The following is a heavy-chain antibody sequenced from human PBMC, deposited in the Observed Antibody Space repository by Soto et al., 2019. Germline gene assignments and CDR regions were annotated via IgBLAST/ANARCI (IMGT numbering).Heavy chain of an antibody. Sequence: QVQLVQSGAEVKKPGSSVKVSCKASGGTFSSYAISWVRQAPGQGLEWMGGIIPIFGTANYAQKFQGRVTITGDETTSTAYMELGSMGSEDTAVYYCARVRNYCDSSGYPPNWFDPWGQGTLVTVSS. V-gene: IGHV1-69*01. CDR2: IIPIFGTA. CDR3: ARVRNYCDSSGYPPNWFDP. J-gene: IGHJ5*02. CDR1: GGTFSSYA. D-gene: IGHD3-22*01.